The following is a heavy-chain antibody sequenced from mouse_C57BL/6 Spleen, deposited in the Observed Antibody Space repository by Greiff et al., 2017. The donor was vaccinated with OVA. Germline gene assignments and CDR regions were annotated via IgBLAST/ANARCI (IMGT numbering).Heavy chain of an antibody. CDR3: ARQLIYYDYDSAMDY. CDR2: IDPSDSET. D-gene: IGHD2-4*01. J-gene: IGHJ4*01. CDR1: GYTFTSYW. Sequence: QVQLQQPGAELVRPGSSVKLSCKASGYTFTSYWMHWVKQRPIQGLEWIGNIDPSDSETHYNQKFKDKATLTVDKSSSTAYMQLSSLTSEDSAVYYCARQLIYYDYDSAMDYWGQGTSVTASS. V-gene: IGHV1-52*01.